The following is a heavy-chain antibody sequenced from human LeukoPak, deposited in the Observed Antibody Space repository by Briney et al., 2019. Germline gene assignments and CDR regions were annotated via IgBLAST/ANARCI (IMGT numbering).Heavy chain of an antibody. J-gene: IGHJ6*03. CDR3: ARHIAAAGVYYYYYMDV. D-gene: IGHD6-13*01. V-gene: IGHV4-4*07. Sequence: PSETLSLTCTVSGGSISSYYWSWIRQPAGKGLEWIGRIYTSGSTNYNPSLKSRVTMSVDTSKNQFSLKLSSVTAADTAVYYCARHIAAAGVYYYYYMDVWGKGTTVTVSS. CDR1: GGSISSYY. CDR2: IYTSGST.